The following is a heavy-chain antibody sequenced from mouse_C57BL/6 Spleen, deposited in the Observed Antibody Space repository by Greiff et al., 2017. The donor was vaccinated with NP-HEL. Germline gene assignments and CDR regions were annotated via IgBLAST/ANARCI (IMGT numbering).Heavy chain of an antibody. Sequence: EVQLVESGGGLVQPGGSLKLSCAASGFTFSDYGMHWVRQAPEKGLEWVAYISSGSSTIYYVDTVKGRFTISRDNAKNTLFLQMTSLRSEDTAMYYCARRDGNPSYYAMDYWGQGTSVTVSS. V-gene: IGHV5-17*01. D-gene: IGHD2-1*01. CDR2: ISSGSSTI. J-gene: IGHJ4*01. CDR3: ARRDGNPSYYAMDY. CDR1: GFTFSDYG.